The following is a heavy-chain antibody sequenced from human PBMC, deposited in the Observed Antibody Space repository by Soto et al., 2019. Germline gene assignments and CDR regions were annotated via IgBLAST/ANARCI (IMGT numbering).Heavy chain of an antibody. V-gene: IGHV4-59*01. CDR1: GCSMSVYD. CDR2: IYFSWST. D-gene: IGHD1-1*01. CDR3: AKAGGGTLHWLET. Sequence: SATXALAGTVSGCSMSVYDVHVIRLPPGKGLEWIGYIYFSWSTNYNPSLKSRVTISVDTSKNQFSLKLSSVTTADTAVYYCAKAGGGTLHWLETPGPGTLVTV. J-gene: IGHJ5*02.